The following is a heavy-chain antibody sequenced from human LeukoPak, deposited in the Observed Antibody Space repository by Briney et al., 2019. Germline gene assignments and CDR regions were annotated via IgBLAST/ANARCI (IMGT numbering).Heavy chain of an antibody. J-gene: IGHJ4*02. Sequence: PGGCLRLSCAASGFTFSSYGMHWVRPAPGKGLEWVAVIWYDGSNKYYADSVKGRFTISRDNSKNTLYLQMNSLRAEDTAVYYCARDHLAAAGIGYWGQGTLVTVSS. V-gene: IGHV3-33*01. D-gene: IGHD6-13*01. CDR2: IWYDGSNK. CDR1: GFTFSSYG. CDR3: ARDHLAAAGIGY.